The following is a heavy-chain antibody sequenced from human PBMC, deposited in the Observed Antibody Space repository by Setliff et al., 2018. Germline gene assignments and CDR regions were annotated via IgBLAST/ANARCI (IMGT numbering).Heavy chain of an antibody. CDR2: IIPILGTV. V-gene: IGHV1-69*10. CDR3: ARNGKAGEIMRSYYYYMDV. CDR1: GGTFSSYA. J-gene: IGHJ6*03. D-gene: IGHD3-16*01. Sequence: GASVKVSCKASGGTFSSYAIIWVRRAPGQGLEWMGGIIPILGTVNYAQKFQGRVTITADKPTSTAYMELSSLRSEDTAVYYCARNGKAGEIMRSYYYYMDVWGKGTTVTVSS.